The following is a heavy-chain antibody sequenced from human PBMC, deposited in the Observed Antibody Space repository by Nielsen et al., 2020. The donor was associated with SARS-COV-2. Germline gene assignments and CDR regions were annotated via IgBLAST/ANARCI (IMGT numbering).Heavy chain of an antibody. CDR1: GGTFSSYA. D-gene: IGHD6-19*01. CDR2: IIPIFGTA. V-gene: IGHV1-69*13. J-gene: IGHJ3*02. Sequence: SVKVSCKASGGTFSSYAISWVRQAPGQGLEWMGGIIPIFGTANYAQKFQGRVTITADESTSTAYMELSSLRSEGTAVYYCARGEGWLAPDAFDIWGQGTMVTVSS. CDR3: ARGEGWLAPDAFDI.